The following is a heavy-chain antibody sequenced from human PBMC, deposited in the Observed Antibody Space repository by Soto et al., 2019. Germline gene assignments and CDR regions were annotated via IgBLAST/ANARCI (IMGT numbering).Heavy chain of an antibody. J-gene: IGHJ3*02. V-gene: IGHV3-23*01. Sequence: EVQLLESGGGLVQPGGSLRISCAASGFTFSSYAMSWVRQAPGKGLEWVSAISGSGGTTYYADSVKGRFTISRDNSKNTLYLQMNSLRAEDTAVYYCWRPLKKIAVADFDIWGQGTMVTVSS. CDR1: GFTFSSYA. CDR2: ISGSGGTT. D-gene: IGHD6-19*01. CDR3: WRPLKKIAVADFDI.